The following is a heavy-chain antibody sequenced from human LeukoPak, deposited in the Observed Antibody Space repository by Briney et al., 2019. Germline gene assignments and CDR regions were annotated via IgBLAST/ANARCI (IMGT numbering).Heavy chain of an antibody. J-gene: IGHJ4*02. CDR2: ISSSSSYI. CDR1: GFSFSSYS. Sequence: GGSLRLSCAASGFSFSSYSMNWVRQAPGKGPEWVSSISSSSSYIYYADSVKGRSTISRANAKNSLYLQMNSLRAEDTAVYYCARGVPAAPRRAFDYWGQGALVTVSS. D-gene: IGHD2-2*01. V-gene: IGHV3-21*01. CDR3: ARGVPAAPRRAFDY.